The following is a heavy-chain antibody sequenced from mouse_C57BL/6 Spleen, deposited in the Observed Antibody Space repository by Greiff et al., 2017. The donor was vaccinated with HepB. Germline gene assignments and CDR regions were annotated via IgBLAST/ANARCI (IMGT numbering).Heavy chain of an antibody. CDR1: GYTFTDYY. CDR3: AISYYYGSSPWFAY. J-gene: IGHJ3*01. CDR2: INPNNGGT. Sequence: VQLKESGPELVKPGASVKISCKASGYTFTDYYMNWVKQSHGKSLEWIGDINPNNGGTSYNQKFKGKATLTVDKSSSTAYMELRSLTSEDSAVYYCAISYYYGSSPWFAYWGQGTLVTVSA. V-gene: IGHV1-26*01. D-gene: IGHD1-1*01.